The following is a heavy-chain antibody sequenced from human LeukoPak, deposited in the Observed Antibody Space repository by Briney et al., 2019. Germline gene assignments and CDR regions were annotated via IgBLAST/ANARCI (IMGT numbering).Heavy chain of an antibody. CDR1: GGTFSSYA. V-gene: IGHV1-69*13. Sequence: SVKVSCKASGGTFSSYAISWVRQAPGQGLEWMGGIIPIFGTANYAQKFQGRVTITADESTSTAYMELSSLRSEDTAVYYCARDHYDSSGYYPTDAFDIWGQGTMVTVSS. D-gene: IGHD3-22*01. J-gene: IGHJ3*02. CDR2: IIPIFGTA. CDR3: ARDHYDSSGYYPTDAFDI.